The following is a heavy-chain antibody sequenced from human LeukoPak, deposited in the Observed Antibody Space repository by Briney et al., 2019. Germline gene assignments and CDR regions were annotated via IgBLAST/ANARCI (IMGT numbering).Heavy chain of an antibody. Sequence: GASVKVSCKASGYTFTNYYLHWVRQPPGQGLEWMGILNPGGGSRNYAQKFQGRVTMTRDTSTSTVYMELSRLRSDDTAVYYCARQGARGIARTNFDYWGQGTLVTVSS. D-gene: IGHD6-13*01. CDR3: ARQGARGIARTNFDY. CDR1: GYTFTNYY. J-gene: IGHJ4*02. CDR2: LNPGGGSR. V-gene: IGHV1-46*01.